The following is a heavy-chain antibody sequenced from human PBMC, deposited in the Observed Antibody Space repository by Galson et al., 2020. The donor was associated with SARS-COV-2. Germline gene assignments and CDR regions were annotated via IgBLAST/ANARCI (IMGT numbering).Heavy chain of an antibody. D-gene: IGHD4-17*01. V-gene: IGHV3-11*06. CDR3: ARDVRGDYGDYVRDAFDI. CDR1: GFTFSDYY. Sequence: GGSLRLSCAASGFTFSDYYMSWIRQAPGKGLEWVSYISSSSSYTNYADSVKGRFTISRDNAKNSLYLQMNSLRAEDTAVYYCARDVRGDYGDYVRDAFDIWGQGTMVTVSS. CDR2: ISSSSSYT. J-gene: IGHJ3*02.